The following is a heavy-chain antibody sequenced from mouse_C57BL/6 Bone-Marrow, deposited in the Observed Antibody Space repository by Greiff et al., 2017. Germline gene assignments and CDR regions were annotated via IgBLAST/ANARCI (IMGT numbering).Heavy chain of an antibody. D-gene: IGHD3-1*01. J-gene: IGHJ4*01. CDR1: GFTFSSYG. CDR2: ISSGGSYT. Sequence: EVKLVESGGDLVKPGGSLKLSCAASGFTFSSYGMSWVRQTPDKRLEWVATISSGGSYTYYPDSVKGRFTISRDNAKNTLYLQMSSLKSEDTAMYYCASQRGQQKAVDYWGQGTSVTVSS. CDR3: ASQRGQQKAVDY. V-gene: IGHV5-6*01.